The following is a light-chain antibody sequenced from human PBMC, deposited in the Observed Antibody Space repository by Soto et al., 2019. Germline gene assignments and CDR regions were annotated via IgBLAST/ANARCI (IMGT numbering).Light chain of an antibody. CDR2: EDT. CDR3: CSYTTGSLVV. Sequence: QSALTQPASVSGSPGQSITISCTGPSSDVGGSKVVSWYQHHPGKAPKLIIYEDTKRPSGVSTRFSGSKSGNTASLTISGLQAEDEADYYCCSYTTGSLVVFGGGTKLTVL. CDR1: SSDVGGSKV. V-gene: IGLV2-14*02. J-gene: IGLJ2*01.